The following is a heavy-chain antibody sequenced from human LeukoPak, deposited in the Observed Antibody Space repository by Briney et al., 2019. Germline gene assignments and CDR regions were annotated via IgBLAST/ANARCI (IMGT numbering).Heavy chain of an antibody. J-gene: IGHJ3*02. D-gene: IGHD5-24*01. V-gene: IGHV1-69*04. CDR2: IIPILGIA. CDR3: ARTWMAAHDAFDI. Sequence: SVKVSCKASGGTFSSFAISWVRQAPGQGLEWMGRIIPILGIANYAQKFQGRVTITADKSTSTAYMELSSLRSEDTAVYYCARTWMAAHDAFDIWGQGTMVTVSS. CDR1: GGTFSSFA.